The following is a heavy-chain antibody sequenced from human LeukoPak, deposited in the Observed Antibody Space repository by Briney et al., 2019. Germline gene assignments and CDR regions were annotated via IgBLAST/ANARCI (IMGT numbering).Heavy chain of an antibody. V-gene: IGHV1-69*04. Sequence: ASVKVSCKASGGTFSSYAISWVRQAPGQGLEWMGRIIPIFGIANYAQKFQGRVTITADKSTSTAYMELSSLRSEDTAVYYCAKEVVLSRRDLNWFYPWGQKTLVTVSS. CDR1: GGTFSSYA. J-gene: IGHJ5*02. CDR3: AKEVVLSRRDLNWFYP. D-gene: IGHD2-15*01. CDR2: IIPIFGIA.